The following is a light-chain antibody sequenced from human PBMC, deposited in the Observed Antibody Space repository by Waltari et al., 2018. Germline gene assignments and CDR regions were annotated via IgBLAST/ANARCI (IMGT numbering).Light chain of an antibody. CDR2: WAS. J-gene: IGKJ4*01. CDR1: KNVLYNSNNKNY. Sequence: IVMTPSPDSLAVSLGTRAPISCTRNKNVLYNSNNKNYLAWYQQKPGQPPKLLIYWASTRESGVPDRFSGSGSGTDFTLTISSLQAEDVAVYYCQQYYSTPLTFGGGTKVEIK. V-gene: IGKV4-1*01. CDR3: QQYYSTPLT.